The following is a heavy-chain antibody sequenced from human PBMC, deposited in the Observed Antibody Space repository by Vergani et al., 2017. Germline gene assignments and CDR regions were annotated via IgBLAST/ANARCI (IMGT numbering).Heavy chain of an antibody. Sequence: EVQLVESGGGLVQPGGSLRLSCAASGFTFSSYDMHWVRQATGKGLEWVSAIGTAGDTYYPGSVKGRFTISRDNAKNSLYLQMNSLRAEDTAVYYCARRYGSGSYNSGVDYWGQGTLVTVSS. CDR2: IGTAGDT. V-gene: IGHV3-13*04. J-gene: IGHJ4*02. D-gene: IGHD3-10*01. CDR3: ARRYGSGSYNSGVDY. CDR1: GFTFSSYD.